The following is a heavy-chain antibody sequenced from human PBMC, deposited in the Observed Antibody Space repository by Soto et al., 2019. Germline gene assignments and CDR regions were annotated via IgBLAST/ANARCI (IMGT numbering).Heavy chain of an antibody. CDR1: GYTITSYY. Sequence: AASVKVSCKASGYTITSYYMHWVRQAPGQGREWMGWINPNSGGTNYAQKFQGRVTMTRDTSISTAYMELSRLRSDDTAVYYCARDSGSGVTTVTTSAYYYGMDVWGQGTTVTVSS. D-gene: IGHD4-17*01. CDR3: ARDSGSGVTTVTTSAYYYGMDV. V-gene: IGHV1-2*02. J-gene: IGHJ6*02. CDR2: INPNSGGT.